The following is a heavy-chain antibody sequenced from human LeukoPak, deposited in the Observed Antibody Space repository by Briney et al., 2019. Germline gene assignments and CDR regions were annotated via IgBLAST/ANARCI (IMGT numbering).Heavy chain of an antibody. CDR3: ARIDYYDSSGYFLRNYFDY. D-gene: IGHD3-22*01. CDR1: GYTFTSYG. J-gene: IGHJ4*02. CDR2: ISTYNGNT. Sequence: ASVKVSCKASGYTFTSYGISWVRQAPGQGLEWMGWISTYNGNTNYAQKLQGRVTMTTDTSTSTAYMELRSLRSDDTAVYYCARIDYYDSSGYFLRNYFDYWGQGTLVTVSS. V-gene: IGHV1-18*01.